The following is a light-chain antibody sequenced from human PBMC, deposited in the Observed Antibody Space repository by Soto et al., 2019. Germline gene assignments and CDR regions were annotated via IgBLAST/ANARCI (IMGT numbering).Light chain of an antibody. V-gene: IGKV1-5*03. J-gene: IGKJ1*01. Sequence: DIQMTQSPSTLSASVVDRVTINCRASQSISSWLAWYQQKPGKAPKLLIYKASSIESGVPSRFIGSGSGTEFSLTTSSLQPDDFSTYYCQQYNSYPWTFGQGTKVDIK. CDR3: QQYNSYPWT. CDR2: KAS. CDR1: QSISSW.